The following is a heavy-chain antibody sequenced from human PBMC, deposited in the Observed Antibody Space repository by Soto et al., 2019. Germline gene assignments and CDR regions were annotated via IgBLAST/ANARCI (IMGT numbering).Heavy chain of an antibody. CDR3: ARVNWNYELDY. V-gene: IGHV3-53*01. CDR2: IYSGGST. J-gene: IGHJ4*02. Sequence: GGSLRLSCAASGFTVSSNYMSWVRQAPGKGLEWVSVIYSGGSTYYADSVKGRFTISRDNSKNTLYLQMNSLRAEDTAVYYCARVNWNYELDYWGQGTLVTVSS. CDR1: GFTVSSNY. D-gene: IGHD1-7*01.